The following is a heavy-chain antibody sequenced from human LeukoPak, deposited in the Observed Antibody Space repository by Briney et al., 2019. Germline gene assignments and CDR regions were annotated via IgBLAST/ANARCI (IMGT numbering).Heavy chain of an antibody. D-gene: IGHD5-12*01. CDR3: GRLMGGYDSYFYGMDV. J-gene: IGHJ6*02. Sequence: GGSLRLSCAASGFTFSSFGIHWVRQAPGKGLEWVAVISYDGSNKYYADSVKGRFTISRDNSQNTLYLQMNSLRLDDTAVYYCGRLMGGYDSYFYGMDVWGQGTTVTVSS. CDR2: ISYDGSNK. CDR1: GFTFSSFG. V-gene: IGHV3-30*03.